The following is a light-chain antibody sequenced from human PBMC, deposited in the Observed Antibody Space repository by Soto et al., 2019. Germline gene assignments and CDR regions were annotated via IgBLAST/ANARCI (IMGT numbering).Light chain of an antibody. CDR3: ATWDDSLNGRV. CDR1: SSNIGSNV. J-gene: IGLJ3*02. CDR2: TNN. Sequence: QSVLTQSPSASGTPGQRVTITCSGSSSNIGSNVVNWYQQLPGTAPKLLIYTNNQRPSGVPDRFSGSKSGTSASLAISGLQSEDEADYYCATWDDSLNGRVFGGGTKLTVL. V-gene: IGLV1-44*01.